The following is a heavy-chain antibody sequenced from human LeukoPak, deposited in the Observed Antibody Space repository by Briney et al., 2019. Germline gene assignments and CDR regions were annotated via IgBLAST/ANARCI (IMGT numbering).Heavy chain of an antibody. Sequence: PGGSLRLSCAASGFIFSNYDMNWVRQAPGMGLEWVSTISRSATSTYYADSVKGRFTISRDNSRNTMYLQMNSLRVEDTAVYYCARETPRRGETRDGYRWGQGTLVTVSS. V-gene: IGHV3-23*01. CDR3: ARETPRRGETRDGYR. CDR1: GFIFSNYD. D-gene: IGHD5-24*01. J-gene: IGHJ4*02. CDR2: ISRSATST.